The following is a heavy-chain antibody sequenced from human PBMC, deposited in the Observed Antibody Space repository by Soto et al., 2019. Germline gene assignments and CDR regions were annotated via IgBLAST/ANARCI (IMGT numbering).Heavy chain of an antibody. Sequence: SETLSLTCTVSGGSVTNSSYYWGWIRQSPGKGLEWIGSVYYRGRSYSKSSVKSRVTISVDTSKNRFSLSLNTVTASDTAVYFCVSQRTTVPTQAYFDYWGPGALVTVS. CDR2: VYYRGRS. D-gene: IGHD4-17*01. J-gene: IGHJ4*02. CDR3: VSQRTTVPTQAYFDY. CDR1: GGSVTNSSYY. V-gene: IGHV4-39*01.